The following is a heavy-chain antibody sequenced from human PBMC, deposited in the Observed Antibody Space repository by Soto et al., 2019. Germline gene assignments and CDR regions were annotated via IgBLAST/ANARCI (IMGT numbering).Heavy chain of an antibody. CDR3: APPACAATWCSPSHNLDH. V-gene: IGHV1-69*09. CDR2: INPLSGIP. J-gene: IGHJ4*02. CDR1: GGTFVRHV. Sequence: QVQLVQSGAEVKKPESSVKVSCKTSGGTFVRHVISWVRQAPGQGPEWMGKINPLSGIPNYAQKFQGSGTFTADTDSSTAYMELSSLRSDDTAVYYCAPPACAATWCSPSHNLDHWGQGTLVTVSS. D-gene: IGHD2-2*01.